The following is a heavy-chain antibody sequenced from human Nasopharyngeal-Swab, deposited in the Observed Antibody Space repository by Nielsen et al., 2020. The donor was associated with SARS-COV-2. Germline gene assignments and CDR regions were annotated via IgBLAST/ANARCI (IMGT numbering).Heavy chain of an antibody. CDR2: IYYSGST. CDR3: ARGGRGIFGVVTNFDY. J-gene: IGHJ4*02. D-gene: IGHD3-3*01. V-gene: IGHV4-59*01. CDR1: GGSISSYY. Sequence: SETLSLTCTVSGGSISSYYWSWIRQPPGKGLEWIGYIYYSGSTNYNPSLKSRVTISVDTSKNQFSLKLSSVTAADTAVYYCARGGRGIFGVVTNFDYRGQGTLVTVSS.